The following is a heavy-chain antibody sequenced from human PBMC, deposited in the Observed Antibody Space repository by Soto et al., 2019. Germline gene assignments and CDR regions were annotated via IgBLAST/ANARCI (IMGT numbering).Heavy chain of an antibody. D-gene: IGHD5-18*01. CDR2: ISYDGSNK. CDR1: GFTFSSYA. J-gene: IGHJ4*02. V-gene: IGHV3-30-3*02. CDR3: VKTLQYSYGLPH. Sequence: PGGSLRLSCAASGFTFSSYAMHWVRQAPGKGLEWVAVISYDGSNKYYADSVKGRFTISRDNSKNTLYLQMSSLRAEDTAVYYCVKTLQYSYGLPHWGQGTLVTVSS.